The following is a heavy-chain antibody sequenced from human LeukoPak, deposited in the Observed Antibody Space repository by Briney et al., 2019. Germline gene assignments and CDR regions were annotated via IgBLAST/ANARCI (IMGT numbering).Heavy chain of an antibody. Sequence: GGSLRLSCAASKFTVSSNYMSWVRQAPGKGLEWVSEIYSDGSTYYAASVKGRFSISRDNSKNTVYLQMNSLRAEDTAVYYCTTDLGITMVRGVIIRAFDYWGQGTLVTVSS. CDR2: IYSDGST. CDR3: TTDLGITMVRGVIIRAFDY. V-gene: IGHV3-53*01. CDR1: KFTVSSNY. D-gene: IGHD3-10*01. J-gene: IGHJ4*02.